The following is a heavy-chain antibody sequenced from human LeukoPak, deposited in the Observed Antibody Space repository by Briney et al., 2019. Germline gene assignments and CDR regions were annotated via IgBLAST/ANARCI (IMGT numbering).Heavy chain of an antibody. Sequence: SGPTLVKPTQTPTLTCTFSGFSLSTRGGGVGWIRQPPGKALEWLTLIYWDDDKRYNPSLKSRLTITKDTSKNQVVLTMTNMDPVDTATYYCAHRRVATGVFGYWGQGTLVTVSS. CDR1: GFSLSTRGGG. V-gene: IGHV2-5*02. D-gene: IGHD5-12*01. CDR3: AHRRVATGVFGY. CDR2: IYWDDDK. J-gene: IGHJ4*02.